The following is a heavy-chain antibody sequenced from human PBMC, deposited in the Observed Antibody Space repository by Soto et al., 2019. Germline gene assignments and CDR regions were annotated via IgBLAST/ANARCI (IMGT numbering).Heavy chain of an antibody. J-gene: IGHJ4*02. CDR3: ARELTMIVDN. CDR2: MNPDSGNT. CDR1: GYTFTSYD. D-gene: IGHD3-22*01. Sequence: QVQLVQSGAEVKKPGASVKVSCKASGYTFTSYDVNWVRQATGQGLEWMGWMNPDSGNTGYAQKFQGRVTMTRNTSITTAYMELSGLRSEDTAVYYCARELTMIVDNWGQGTLVAVSS. V-gene: IGHV1-8*01.